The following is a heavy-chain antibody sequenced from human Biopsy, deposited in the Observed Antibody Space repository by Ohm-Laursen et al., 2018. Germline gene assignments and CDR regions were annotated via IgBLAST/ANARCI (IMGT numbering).Heavy chain of an antibody. CDR1: GYTVTDYF. Sequence: ASVKVSCKASGYTVTDYFLHWLRQAPGQGPEWMGWISPNSGGTNYAQKFQGRVSMTTDTSAATVYMELSSLTSDDTAVYYCTRDIMNTIAGLVARSDVFDVWGQGTMVTVSS. CDR2: ISPNSGGT. D-gene: IGHD3-16*02. J-gene: IGHJ3*01. V-gene: IGHV1-2*02. CDR3: TRDIMNTIAGLVARSDVFDV.